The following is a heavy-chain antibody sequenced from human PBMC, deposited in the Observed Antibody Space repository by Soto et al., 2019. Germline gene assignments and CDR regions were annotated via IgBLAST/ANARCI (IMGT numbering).Heavy chain of an antibody. CDR1: GFTVSNNY. J-gene: IGHJ4*02. CDR2: TYSGGNT. D-gene: IGHD3-16*01. V-gene: IGHV3-53*01. Sequence: GGSLRLSCAASGFTVSNNYMSWVRQAPGKGLELVSFTYSGGNTDYADSVKGRFTTSRDNSKNTLFLQMNSLRAEDTAVYYCARAKRGGFDYWGQGTLVTSPQ. CDR3: ARAKRGGFDY.